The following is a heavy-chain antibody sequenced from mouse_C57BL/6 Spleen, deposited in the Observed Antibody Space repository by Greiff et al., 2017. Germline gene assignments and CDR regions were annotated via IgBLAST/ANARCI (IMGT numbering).Heavy chain of an antibody. J-gene: IGHJ4*01. CDR2: IDPSDSYT. D-gene: IGHD1-1*01. CDR1: GYTFTSYW. V-gene: IGHV1-69*01. Sequence: VQLQQSGAELVMPGASVKLSCKASGYTFTSYWMHWVKQRPGQGLEWIGEIDPSDSYTNYNQKFKGKSTLTVDKSSSTAYMQVSSLTSEDSAVYYCARGGLGYYGSSYWGQGTSVTVSS. CDR3: ARGGLGYYGSSY.